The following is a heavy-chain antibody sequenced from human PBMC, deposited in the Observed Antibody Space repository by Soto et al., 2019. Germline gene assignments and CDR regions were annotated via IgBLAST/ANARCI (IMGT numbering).Heavy chain of an antibody. V-gene: IGHV3-30-3*01. D-gene: IGHD5-12*01. Sequence: GGSLRLSCAASGFTFSSYAMHWVRQAPGKGLEWVAVISYDGSNKYYADSVKGRFTISRDNSKNTLYLQMNSLRAEDTAVYYCARDRSGSGYAYYYYYYGMDVWGQGTTVTVSS. CDR1: GFTFSSYA. J-gene: IGHJ6*02. CDR2: ISYDGSNK. CDR3: ARDRSGSGYAYYYYYYGMDV.